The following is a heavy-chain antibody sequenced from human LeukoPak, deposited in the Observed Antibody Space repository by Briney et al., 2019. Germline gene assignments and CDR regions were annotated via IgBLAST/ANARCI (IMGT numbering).Heavy chain of an antibody. V-gene: IGHV3-33*01. J-gene: IGHJ4*02. CDR3: ARAEGSGSYSPYFDY. Sequence: PGRSLRLSCAASGFTFSSYGMHWVRQAPGKGLEWVAVIWYDASNKYYADSVKGRFTISRDNSKNTLYLQMNSLRAEDTAVYYCARAEGSGSYSPYFDYWGQGTLVTVSS. CDR2: IWYDASNK. CDR1: GFTFSSYG. D-gene: IGHD3-10*01.